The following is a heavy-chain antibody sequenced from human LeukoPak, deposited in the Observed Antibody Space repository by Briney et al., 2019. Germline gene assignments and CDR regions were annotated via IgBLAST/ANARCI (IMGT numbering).Heavy chain of an antibody. CDR2: IIPIFGTS. J-gene: IGHJ3*02. CDR3: AREGSDYGGNGDAFDI. D-gene: IGHD4-23*01. Sequence: SVKVSCKASGGTFSSYAISWVRQAPGQGLEWMGGIIPIFGTSNYAQKFQGRVAITADKSTSTAYMELSSLRSEDTAVYYCAREGSDYGGNGDAFDIWGQGTMVTVSS. CDR1: GGTFSSYA. V-gene: IGHV1-69*06.